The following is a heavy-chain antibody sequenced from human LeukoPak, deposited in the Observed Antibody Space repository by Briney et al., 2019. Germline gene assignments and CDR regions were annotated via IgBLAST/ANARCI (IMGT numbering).Heavy chain of an antibody. Sequence: GASVKVSCKASGYTLTSYGISWVRQAPGQGLEWMGIINPSGGSTSYAQKFQGRVTMTRDTSTSTVYMELSSLRSEDTAVYYCAVWSDNGGNYWGQGTLVPVSS. CDR2: INPSGGST. V-gene: IGHV1-46*01. CDR3: AVWSDNGGNY. J-gene: IGHJ4*02. D-gene: IGHD3-10*01. CDR1: GYTLTSYG.